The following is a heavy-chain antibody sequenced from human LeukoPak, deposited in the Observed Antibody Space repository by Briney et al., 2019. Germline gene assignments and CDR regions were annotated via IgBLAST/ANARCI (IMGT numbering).Heavy chain of an antibody. J-gene: IGHJ5*02. V-gene: IGHV4-39*01. CDR2: IYYSGST. D-gene: IGHD6-13*01. CDR3: ARQGIAAAGTSGWFDP. CDR1: GGSISSSSYY. Sequence: SETLSLTCTVSGGSISSSSYYWGWLRQPPGTGLEWLGSIYYSGSTYYNPSLKSRVTISVDTSKNQFSLKLSSVTAADTAVYYCARQGIAAAGTSGWFDPWGQGTLVTVSS.